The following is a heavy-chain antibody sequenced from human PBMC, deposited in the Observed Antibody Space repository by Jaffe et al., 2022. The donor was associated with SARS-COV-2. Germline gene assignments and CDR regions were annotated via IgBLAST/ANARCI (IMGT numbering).Heavy chain of an antibody. J-gene: IGHJ6*02. CDR1: GFTFSSYA. D-gene: IGHD4-4*01. CDR3: AREYSALGDYYYGMDV. V-gene: IGHV3-30-3*01. Sequence: QVQLVESGGGVVQPGRSLRLSCAASGFTFSSYAMHWVRQAPGKGLEWVAVISYDGSNKYYADSVKGRFTISRDNSKNTLYLQMNSLRAEDTAVYYCAREYSALGDYYYGMDVWGQGTTVTVSS. CDR2: ISYDGSNK.